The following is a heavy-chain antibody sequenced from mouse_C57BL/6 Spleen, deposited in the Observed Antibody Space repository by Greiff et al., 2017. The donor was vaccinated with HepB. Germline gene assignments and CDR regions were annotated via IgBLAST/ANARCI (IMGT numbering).Heavy chain of an antibody. Sequence: QVQLQQPGTELVKPGASVKLSCKASGYTFTSYWMHWVKQRPGQGLEWIGNINPSNGGTNYNEKFKSKATLTVDKSSSTAYMQHSSLTSEASAVYYCARRASSGYGFAYWGQGTLVTVSA. D-gene: IGHD3-2*02. CDR3: ARRASSGYGFAY. V-gene: IGHV1-53*01. CDR1: GYTFTSYW. CDR2: INPSNGGT. J-gene: IGHJ3*01.